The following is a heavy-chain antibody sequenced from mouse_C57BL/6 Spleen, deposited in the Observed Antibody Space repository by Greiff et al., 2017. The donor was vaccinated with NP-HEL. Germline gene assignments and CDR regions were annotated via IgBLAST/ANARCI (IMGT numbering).Heavy chain of an antibody. CDR3: ARSDLYYYGSSYDFDY. V-gene: IGHV1-82*01. CDR2: IYPGDGDT. Sequence: QVQLQQSGPELVKPGASVKISCKASGYAFSSSWMNWVKQRPGKGLEWIGRIYPGDGDTNYNGKFKGKATLTADKSSSTAYMQLSSLTSEDSAVYFCARSDLYYYGSSYDFDYWGQGTTLTVSS. J-gene: IGHJ2*01. CDR1: GYAFSSSW. D-gene: IGHD1-1*01.